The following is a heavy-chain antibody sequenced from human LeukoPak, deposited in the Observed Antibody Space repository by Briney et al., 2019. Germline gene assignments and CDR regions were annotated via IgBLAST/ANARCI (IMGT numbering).Heavy chain of an antibody. V-gene: IGHV4-31*03. CDR1: GGSISSGGYY. J-gene: IGHJ6*02. CDR2: IYYSGST. D-gene: IGHD6-13*01. Sequence: PSETLSLTCTVSGGSISSGGYYWSCIRQHPGKGLEWIGYIYYSGSTYYNPSLKSRVTISVDTSKHHFSLKLSAVTAADTAVYYCARVYSSSRMDVWGQGTTVTVSS. CDR3: ARVYSSSRMDV.